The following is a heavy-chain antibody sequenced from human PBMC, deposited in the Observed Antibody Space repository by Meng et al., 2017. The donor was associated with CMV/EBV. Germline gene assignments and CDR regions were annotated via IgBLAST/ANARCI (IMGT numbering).Heavy chain of an antibody. CDR2: IYGSGNT. J-gene: IGHJ5*02. V-gene: IGHV3-66*01. D-gene: IGHD2-21*01. Sequence: EMQWVESGGGLVKPGGSLRLSCTASGFSVSSNYMSWVRQAPGKGLEWISIIYGSGNTYYGDSVKGRFTISRDNFRNTLYLQMNSLRAEDTAVYYCAREIPQAWASWGQGTLVTVSS. CDR1: GFSVSSNY. CDR3: AREIPQAWAS.